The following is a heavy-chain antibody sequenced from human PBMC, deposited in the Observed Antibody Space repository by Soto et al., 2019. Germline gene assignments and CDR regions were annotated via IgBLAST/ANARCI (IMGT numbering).Heavy chain of an antibody. CDR3: ARDFDSSSWYGSYYYGMAV. CDR1: GYTFTSYA. J-gene: IGHJ6*02. D-gene: IGHD6-13*01. Sequence: ASVKVSCKASGYTFTSYAMNWVRQAPGQGLEWMGWINTNTGNPTYAQGFTGRFVFSLDTSVSTAYLQICSLKAEDTAVYYCARDFDSSSWYGSYYYGMAVWGQGTTVTVSS. V-gene: IGHV7-4-1*01. CDR2: INTNTGNP.